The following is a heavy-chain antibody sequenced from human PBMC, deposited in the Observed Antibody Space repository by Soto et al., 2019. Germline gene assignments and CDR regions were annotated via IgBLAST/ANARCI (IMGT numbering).Heavy chain of an antibody. Sequence: QVQLVQSGADVKKPGSSVKVSCKASGGSFSTSAIHWVRQAPGQGLEWMGGIIPIFATANYAQKFQGRVTITADKSTSTVYMEMSGLTSADTAVFFCARDKGELGFTFDNWGQGTLVTVSS. CDR2: IIPIFATA. CDR3: ARDKGELGFTFDN. V-gene: IGHV1-69*06. CDR1: GGSFSTSA. J-gene: IGHJ4*02. D-gene: IGHD7-27*01.